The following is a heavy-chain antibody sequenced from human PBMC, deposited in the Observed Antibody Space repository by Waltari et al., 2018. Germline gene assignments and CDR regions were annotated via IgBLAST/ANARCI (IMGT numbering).Heavy chain of an antibody. V-gene: IGHV4-34*02. J-gene: IGHJ1*01. D-gene: IGHD6-19*01. CDR1: GASLSDYF. CDR3: ARGPRDKWLGRYSGEYFHH. CDR2: NSVKYGT. Sequence: QVQLQQWGATLLKPSETLSLPCAVYGASLSDYFWTWIRQSQGKGLEWIGENSVKYGTDYNPALERRVSGQLDTAKNQFDLRVESVTAADAAMYYGARGPRDKWLGRYSGEYFHHWGPGTLVSVSA.